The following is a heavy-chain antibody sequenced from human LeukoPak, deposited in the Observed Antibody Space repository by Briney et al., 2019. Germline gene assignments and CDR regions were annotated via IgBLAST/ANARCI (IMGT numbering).Heavy chain of an antibody. D-gene: IGHD5-18*01. J-gene: IGHJ4*02. V-gene: IGHV4-59*01. CDR1: GGSITSNY. CDR3: ARHLQDTAMVSPMYYFDN. CDR2: IYYSGST. Sequence: PSETLSLTCTVSGGSITSNYWHWIRQPPGKGLEWIGYIYYSGSTNYNPSLKSRVTISVDTSKNQLSLKLSSVSAADTAVYYCARHLQDTAMVSPMYYFDNWGQGTLVTVSS.